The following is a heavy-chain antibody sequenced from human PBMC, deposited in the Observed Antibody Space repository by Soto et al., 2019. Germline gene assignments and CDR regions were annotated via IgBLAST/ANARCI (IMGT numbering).Heavy chain of an antibody. CDR1: GGTVRSYT. V-gene: IGHV1-69*08. D-gene: IGHD5-12*01. CDR3: ATNLPDGYMVTDY. CDR2: IIPLLGSA. J-gene: IGHJ4*02. Sequence: QVQLVQSGAEVKKPGSSVKVSCKASGGTVRSYTISWVRQAPGQGLEWMGRIIPLLGSAHYAQKFQGRVTITADRSTSTTSMALSSLRSEETAVYYCATNLPDGYMVTDYWGQGTLVSVSS.